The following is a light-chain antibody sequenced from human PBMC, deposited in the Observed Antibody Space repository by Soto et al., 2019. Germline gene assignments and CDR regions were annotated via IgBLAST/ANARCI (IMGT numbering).Light chain of an antibody. CDR2: GAS. Sequence: EIVLTQSPGTLSLSPGERATLSCRASQSVSSDYLAWYQHKPGQAPRLLIYGASSRATGIPDRFSGSGSGTDFTLTISRLEPEDFAVYYCQQYGSYRTFGQGTKLDIK. CDR3: QQYGSYRT. CDR1: QSVSSDY. V-gene: IGKV3-20*01. J-gene: IGKJ1*01.